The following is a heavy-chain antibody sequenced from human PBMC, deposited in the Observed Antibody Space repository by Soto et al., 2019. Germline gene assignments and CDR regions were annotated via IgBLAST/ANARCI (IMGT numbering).Heavy chain of an antibody. CDR2: MFYSGAT. V-gene: IGHV4-39*01. Sequence: SETLSLTCTVSGGSISDISYCWGWIRQPPGKGLQWIGCMFYSGATYYNPSLKNRVTLSVDTSNNEFSLKLVSVTAPDTAVYYCARHKSGSDWLDPWGQEPWSPSPQ. CDR1: GGSISDISYC. J-gene: IGHJ5*02. D-gene: IGHD2-15*01. CDR3: ARHKSGSDWLDP.